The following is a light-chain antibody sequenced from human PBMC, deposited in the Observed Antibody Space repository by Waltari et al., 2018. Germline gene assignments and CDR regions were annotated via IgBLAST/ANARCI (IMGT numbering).Light chain of an antibody. Sequence: QSALIQPASVSGSPGQSITISCSGTSNDIGRYDVVSWYQQHPGKAPKLLIHDVNQRPSGVSHRVSASKSGNTASQTISGLQVEDEADYYCGSYAGRRVFGGGTKLTV. CDR3: GSYAGRRV. CDR2: DVN. V-gene: IGLV2-23*02. CDR1: SNDIGRYDV. J-gene: IGLJ2*01.